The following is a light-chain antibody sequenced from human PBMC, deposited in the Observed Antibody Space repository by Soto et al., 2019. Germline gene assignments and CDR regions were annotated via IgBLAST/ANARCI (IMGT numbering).Light chain of an antibody. Sequence: QSVPTQPASVSGSPGQSITISCSGTSSDIGGYNYVSWYQQHSGKAPKLLISDVGHRPSGVSNRFSASKSGNTASLTISGLQPEDEADYYCSSYTSGNTVVFGGGTKVTVL. CDR1: SSDIGGYNY. V-gene: IGLV2-14*01. CDR3: SSYTSGNTVV. J-gene: IGLJ2*01. CDR2: DVG.